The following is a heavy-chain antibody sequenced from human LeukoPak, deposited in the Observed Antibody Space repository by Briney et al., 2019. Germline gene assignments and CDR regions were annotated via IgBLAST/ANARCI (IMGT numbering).Heavy chain of an antibody. CDR1: GGSISSYY. J-gene: IGHJ3*02. CDR3: ARGKGGHDAFDI. CDR2: IYYSGST. V-gene: IGHV4-59*01. Sequence: SETLSLTCTVSGGSISSYYWSWIRQPPGKGLEWIGYIYYSGSTNYNPSLKSRVTISVDTSKNQFSLKLSSVTAADTAVYYCARGKGGHDAFDIWGQGTMVTVSS.